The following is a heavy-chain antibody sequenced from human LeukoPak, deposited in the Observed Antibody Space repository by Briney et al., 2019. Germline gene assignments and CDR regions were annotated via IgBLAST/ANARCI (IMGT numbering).Heavy chain of an antibody. CDR1: GFTFSSYW. V-gene: IGHV3-74*01. Sequence: GGSLRLSCAASGFTFSSYWMHWVRQPPGKGLMWVSRIKSDGSTIYADSVKGRFTISRDNAKNMVYLQMNSLRAEDTAMYYCARAITYFYGSVTYDWFDPWGQGTLVTVSS. D-gene: IGHD3-10*01. J-gene: IGHJ5*02. CDR3: ARAITYFYGSVTYDWFDP. CDR2: IKSDGST.